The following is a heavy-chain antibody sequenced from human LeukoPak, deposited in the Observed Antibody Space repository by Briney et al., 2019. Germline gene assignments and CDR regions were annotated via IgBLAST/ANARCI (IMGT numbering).Heavy chain of an antibody. CDR2: IHSNGNT. Sequence: SETLSLTCTVSGGSISSSSYYWGWIRQPPGKGLEWIGRIHSNGNTYYNPSLESRVTISVDTSKNQFSLKLSSVTAADSAVYYCARRHHDFWRPFDSWGQGTLVTVSS. CDR3: ARRHHDFWRPFDS. J-gene: IGHJ4*02. D-gene: IGHD3-3*01. CDR1: GGSISSSSYY. V-gene: IGHV4-39*01.